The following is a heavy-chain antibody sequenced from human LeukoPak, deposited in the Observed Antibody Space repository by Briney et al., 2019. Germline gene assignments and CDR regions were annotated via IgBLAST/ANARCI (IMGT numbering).Heavy chain of an antibody. V-gene: IGHV4-59*01. CDR2: IYYSGST. Sequence: PSETLSLTXTVSGGSISSYYWSWIRQPPGKGLEWIGYIYYSGSTNYNPSLKSRVTISVDTSKNQFSLKLSSVTAADTAVYYCARTLEGFDPWGQGTLVTVSS. J-gene: IGHJ5*02. CDR1: GGSISSYY. CDR3: ARTLEGFDP.